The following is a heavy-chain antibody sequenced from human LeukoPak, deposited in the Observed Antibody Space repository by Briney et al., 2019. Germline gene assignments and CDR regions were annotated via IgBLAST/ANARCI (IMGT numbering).Heavy chain of an antibody. CDR2: IIPIFGTA. V-gene: IGHV1-69*01. CDR3: ARVRGNIVGDAFDI. Sequence: GSSVKVSCKASGGTFSSYAISWVRQAPGQGLEWMGGIIPIFGTANYAQKFQGRVTITADESTITAYMELSSLRSEDTAVYYCARVRGNIVGDAFDIWGQGTMVTVSS. J-gene: IGHJ3*02. CDR1: GGTFSSYA. D-gene: IGHD2/OR15-2a*01.